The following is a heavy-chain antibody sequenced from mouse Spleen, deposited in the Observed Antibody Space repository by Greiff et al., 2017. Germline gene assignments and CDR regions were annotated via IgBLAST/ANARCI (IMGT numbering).Heavy chain of an antibody. Sequence: QVQLQQSGPELVKPGASVKISCKASGYAFSSSWMNWVKQRPGQGLEWIGRIYPGDGDTNYNGKFKGKATLTADKSSSTAYMQLSSLTSADSAVYFCARGVSFDYWGQGTTLTVSS. V-gene: IGHV1-82*01. CDR3: ARGVSFDY. D-gene: IGHD2-2*01. CDR1: GYAFSSSW. CDR2: IYPGDGDT. J-gene: IGHJ2*01.